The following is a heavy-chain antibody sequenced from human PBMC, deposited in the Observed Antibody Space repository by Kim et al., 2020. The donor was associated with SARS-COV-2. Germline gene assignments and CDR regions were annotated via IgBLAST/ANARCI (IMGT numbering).Heavy chain of an antibody. V-gene: IGHV4-34*01. J-gene: IGHJ4*02. CDR3: ARGLSGRHYFDSSGYRYFDS. CDR1: GGSFSGYY. Sequence: SETLSLTCAVYGGSFSGYYWSWIRQPPGKGLEWIGEINHSGSTNYNPSLKSRVTISLDTSKNQFSLKLSSVTAADTAVFYCARGLSGRHYFDSSGYRYFDSWGQGTLVTVSS. D-gene: IGHD3-22*01. CDR2: INHSGST.